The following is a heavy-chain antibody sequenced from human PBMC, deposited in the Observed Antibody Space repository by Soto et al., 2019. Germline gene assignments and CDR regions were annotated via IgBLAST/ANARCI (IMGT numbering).Heavy chain of an antibody. CDR2: ISYDGSDK. D-gene: IGHD3-10*01. J-gene: IGHJ4*02. CDR1: GFPFTSYG. CDR3: VGGQYYFDY. Sequence: QVQLVESGGGVVQPGRSLRLSCAASGFPFTSYGMHWVREGPDKGLEWVAIISYDGSDKYYADSVKRRFTISRDHSKNTLYLQMNRLRPEDTALYYCVGGQYYFDYRGQGTLVIVSS. V-gene: IGHV3-30*03.